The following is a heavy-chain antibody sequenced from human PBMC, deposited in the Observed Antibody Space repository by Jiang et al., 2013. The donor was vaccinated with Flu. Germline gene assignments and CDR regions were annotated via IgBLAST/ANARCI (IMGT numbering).Heavy chain of an antibody. J-gene: IGHJ4*02. CDR1: GDSVSSASST. CDR2: TYYRSKWYY. V-gene: IGHV6-1*01. D-gene: IGHD3-16*01. Sequence: QTLSLTCAISGDSVSSASSTWIWIRQSPSRGLEYLGRTYYRSKWYYDYSLSVTSRVTVSPDTSKNQFSLQMTSVTPEDTAVYYCARAPHHWGADSWGQGTLVTVSS. CDR3: ARAPHHWGADS.